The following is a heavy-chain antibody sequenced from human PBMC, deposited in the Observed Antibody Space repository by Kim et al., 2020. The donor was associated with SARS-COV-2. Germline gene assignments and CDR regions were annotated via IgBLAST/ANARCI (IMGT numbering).Heavy chain of an antibody. V-gene: IGHV1-2*02. CDR1: GYTFTGYY. CDR3: ASRGGGYDFGEYYGMDV. Sequence: ASVKVSCKASGYTFTGYYMHWVRQAPGQGLEWMGWINPNSGGTNYAQKFQGRVTMTRDTSISTAYMELSRLRSDDTAVYYCASRGGGYDFGEYYGMDVWGQGTTVTVSS. D-gene: IGHD5-12*01. CDR2: INPNSGGT. J-gene: IGHJ6*02.